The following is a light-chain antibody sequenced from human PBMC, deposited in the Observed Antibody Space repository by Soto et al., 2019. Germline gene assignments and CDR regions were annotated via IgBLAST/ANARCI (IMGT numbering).Light chain of an antibody. CDR3: QQYGNSPHT. CDR2: AAS. V-gene: IGKV3-20*01. J-gene: IGKJ2*01. Sequence: EIVLTQSPGTLSLSPGERATLSCRASQSVSTNYLAWYQQQPGQTPRLLIYAASSRATGIPERFSGSGSGTDFTLTISRLVPEDFAMYYCQQYGNSPHTFGQGTKLEIK. CDR1: QSVSTNY.